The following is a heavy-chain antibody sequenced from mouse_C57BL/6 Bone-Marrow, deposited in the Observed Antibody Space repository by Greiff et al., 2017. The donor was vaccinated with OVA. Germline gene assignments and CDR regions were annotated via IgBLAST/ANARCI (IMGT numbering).Heavy chain of an antibody. CDR3: TEGDGDYYAMDY. CDR2: IDPENGDT. D-gene: IGHD3-3*01. V-gene: IGHV14-4*01. CDR1: GFNIKDDY. J-gene: IGHJ4*01. Sequence: EVKLQESGAELVRPGASVKLSCTASGFNIKDDYMHWVKQRPEQGLEWIGWIDPENGDTEYASKFQGKATITADTSSNTAYLQLSSLTSEDTAVYYCTEGDGDYYAMDYWGQGTSVTVSS.